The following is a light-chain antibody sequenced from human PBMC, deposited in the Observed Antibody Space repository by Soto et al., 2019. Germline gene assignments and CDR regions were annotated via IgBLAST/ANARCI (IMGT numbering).Light chain of an antibody. CDR2: DVS. Sequence: QSVLTQPASVSGSPGQSITISCTGTSSDVGGYNYVSWYQQHPGKAPKLMIYDVSNRPSGVSNRFSGSKSGNPASLTISGLPAEDEADYYCSSYTSSSTLLYVFGTGNKLTVL. J-gene: IGLJ1*01. CDR1: SSDVGGYNY. CDR3: SSYTSSSTLLYV. V-gene: IGLV2-14*01.